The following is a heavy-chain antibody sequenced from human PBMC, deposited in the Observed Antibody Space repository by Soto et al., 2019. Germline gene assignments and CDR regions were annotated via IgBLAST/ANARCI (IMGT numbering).Heavy chain of an antibody. J-gene: IGHJ4*02. Sequence: QITLKEAGPTLVKPTQTLTLTCTLSGISLTTNGVGVGWIRQPPGKALEWLALIYWDDDKRYSPSLQSRLTITEDTSKNPVVLTVTNMDPADTARYYCAHRRPGLYFDSWGQGTLVTVSS. CDR3: AHRRPGLYFDS. V-gene: IGHV2-5*02. CDR2: IYWDDDK. CDR1: GISLTTNGVG.